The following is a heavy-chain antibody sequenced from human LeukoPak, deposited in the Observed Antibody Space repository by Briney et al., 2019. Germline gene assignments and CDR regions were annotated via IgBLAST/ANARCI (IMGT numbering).Heavy chain of an antibody. D-gene: IGHD6-19*01. V-gene: IGHV4-38-2*02. CDR1: GYSISSGYY. Sequence: SETLSLTCTVSGYSISSGYYWGWIRQPPGKGLEWIGSIYHSGSTYYNPSLKSRVTISVDTSKNQFSLKLSSVTAADTAVYYCARTLFSSGWYCFDPWGQGTLVTVSS. CDR2: IYHSGST. CDR3: ARTLFSSGWYCFDP. J-gene: IGHJ5*02.